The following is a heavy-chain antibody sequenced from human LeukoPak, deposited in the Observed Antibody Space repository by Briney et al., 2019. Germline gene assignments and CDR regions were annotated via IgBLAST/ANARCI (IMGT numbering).Heavy chain of an antibody. CDR2: VSKSGST. Sequence: SETLSFTCTVSGGSITSHFWTWIRQAPGKGLEWVGYVSKSGSTNYNPSLQSRITISVDTSKNQFSLKLTSMTAADTAVYFCARDDYGVFDAFDVWGQGTVVTVSS. V-gene: IGHV4-4*08. J-gene: IGHJ3*01. D-gene: IGHD3-16*01. CDR3: ARDDYGVFDAFDV. CDR1: GGSITSHF.